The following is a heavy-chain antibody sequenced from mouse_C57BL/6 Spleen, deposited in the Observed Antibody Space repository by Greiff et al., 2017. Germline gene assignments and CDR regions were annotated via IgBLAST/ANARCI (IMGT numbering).Heavy chain of an antibody. Sequence: QVQLQQSGAELARPWASVKLSCKASGYTFTSYGISWVKQRTGQGLEWIGEIYPRSGNTYYNEKFKGKATLTAYKSSSTAYRELRSLTSDDAAVYFCARIYDYDGDYAMDYWGQGTSVTVSS. CDR3: ARIYDYDGDYAMDY. CDR1: GYTFTSYG. J-gene: IGHJ4*01. D-gene: IGHD2-4*01. CDR2: IYPRSGNT. V-gene: IGHV1-81*01.